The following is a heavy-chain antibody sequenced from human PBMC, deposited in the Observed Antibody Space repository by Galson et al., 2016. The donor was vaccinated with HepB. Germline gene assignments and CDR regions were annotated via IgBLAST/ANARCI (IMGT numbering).Heavy chain of an antibody. CDR1: GFSLKNYA. D-gene: IGHD1-1*01. CDR3: ASDDPVDNGRFDY. Sequence: SLRLSCAASGFSLKNYAMHWVRQAPGKGLEWVALISKDGSNKYYADSVKGRFTISRDNSKNTLYLQMNSLRAEDTAVYYCASDDPVDNGRFDYWGQGTLVTVSS. V-gene: IGHV3-30*04. J-gene: IGHJ4*02. CDR2: ISKDGSNK.